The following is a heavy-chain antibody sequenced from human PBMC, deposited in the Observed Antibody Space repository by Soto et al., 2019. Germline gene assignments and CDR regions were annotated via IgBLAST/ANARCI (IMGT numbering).Heavy chain of an antibody. J-gene: IGHJ4*02. CDR3: ARHFTIGDPFDY. V-gene: IGHV4-59*08. Sequence: PSETLSLTCTVSGGSISSYYWSWIRQPPGKGLEWIGYIYYSGSTNYNPSLKSRVTISVDTSKNQFSLKLSSVTAADTAVYYCARHFTIGDPFDYWGQGTLVTVSS. CDR2: IYYSGST. CDR1: GGSISSYY. D-gene: IGHD3-10*01.